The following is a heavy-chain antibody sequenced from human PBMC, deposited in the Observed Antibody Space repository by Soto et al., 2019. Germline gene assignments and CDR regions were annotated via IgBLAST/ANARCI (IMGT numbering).Heavy chain of an antibody. D-gene: IGHD1-26*01. V-gene: IGHV3-72*01. J-gene: IGHJ4*02. CDR2: TRNKARAYTT. CDR1: GFIVSDYF. Sequence: EVQLVESGGGLVQPGGSLRLSCAASGFIVSDYFIDWVRQAPGEGLEWVGRTRNKARAYTTDYAASVKGRFTISRDHSNNSLYLQMNGLKTEDTAVYYCVRDNSWTYDYWGQGTLVTVSS. CDR3: VRDNSWTYDY.